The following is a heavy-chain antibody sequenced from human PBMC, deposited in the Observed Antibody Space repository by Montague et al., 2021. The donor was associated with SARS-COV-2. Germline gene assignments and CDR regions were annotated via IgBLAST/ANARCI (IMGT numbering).Heavy chain of an antibody. CDR2: IYYSGSA. D-gene: IGHD3-10*01. Sequence: SETLSLTCSVSGGSVSSGSYYWSWIRQPPGKGLECIGYIYYSGSAYYNPYNPSLMSRATISIDTSENQFSLNLNSVTAADTAVYYCAKGDMVRGIPYIDIWGQGNMVTVSS. CDR3: AKGDMVRGIPYIDI. V-gene: IGHV4-61*01. J-gene: IGHJ4*02. CDR1: GGSVSSGSYY.